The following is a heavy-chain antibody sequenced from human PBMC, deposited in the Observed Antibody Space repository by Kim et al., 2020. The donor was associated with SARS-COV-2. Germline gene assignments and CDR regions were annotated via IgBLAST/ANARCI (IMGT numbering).Heavy chain of an antibody. J-gene: IGHJ6*02. Sequence: GESLKISCKGSGYSFTSYWISWVRQMPGKGLEWMGRIDPSDSYTNYSPSFQGHVTISADKSISTAYLQWSSLKASDTAMYYCARRGWQLGYYYGMDVWGQGTTVTVS. CDR2: IDPSDSYT. CDR3: ARRGWQLGYYYGMDV. V-gene: IGHV5-10-1*01. D-gene: IGHD6-13*01. CDR1: GYSFTSYW.